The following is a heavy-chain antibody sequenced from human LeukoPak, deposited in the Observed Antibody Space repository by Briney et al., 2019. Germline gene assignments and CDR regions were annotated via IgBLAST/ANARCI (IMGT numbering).Heavy chain of an antibody. D-gene: IGHD3-22*01. CDR1: GYTFTSYD. V-gene: IGHV1-2*02. J-gene: IGHJ6*03. CDR3: ARTHSSGYYYYYYYMDV. CDR2: INPNSGGT. Sequence: ASVKVSCKASGYTFTSYDINWVRQASGQGLEWMGWINPNSGGTNYAQKFQGRVTMTRDTSISTAYMELSRLRSDDTAVYYCARTHSSGYYYYYYYMDVWGKGTTVTVSS.